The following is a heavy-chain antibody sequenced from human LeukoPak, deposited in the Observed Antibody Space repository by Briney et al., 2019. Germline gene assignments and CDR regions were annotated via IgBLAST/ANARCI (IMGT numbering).Heavy chain of an antibody. D-gene: IGHD2-2*02. J-gene: IGHJ4*02. Sequence: PSETLSLTCTVSGGSINNNYWTWIRQPAGKGLEWIGRIYTTGSTNYNPSLQSRVSMSVDTSKNQFSLNVSSVTAADTAVYYCARGVVPAAIKGNYFDYWGQGTLVTVSS. CDR3: ARGVVPAAIKGNYFDY. CDR1: GGSINNNY. CDR2: IYTTGST. V-gene: IGHV4-4*07.